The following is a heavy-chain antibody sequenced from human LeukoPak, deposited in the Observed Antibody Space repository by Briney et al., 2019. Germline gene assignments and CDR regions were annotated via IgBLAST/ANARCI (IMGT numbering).Heavy chain of an antibody. Sequence: SVKVSCKASGGTFSSYAISWVRQAPGQGLEWMGRIIPIFGIANYAQKFQGRVTITADKSTSTAYMELSSLRSKDTAVYYCARVPDTAMVTYYGMDVWGQGTTVTVSS. V-gene: IGHV1-69*04. CDR1: GGTFSSYA. D-gene: IGHD5-18*01. CDR2: IIPIFGIA. CDR3: ARVPDTAMVTYYGMDV. J-gene: IGHJ6*02.